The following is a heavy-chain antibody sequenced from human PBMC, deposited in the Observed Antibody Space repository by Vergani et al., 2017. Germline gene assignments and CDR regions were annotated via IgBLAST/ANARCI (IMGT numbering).Heavy chain of an antibody. D-gene: IGHD3-22*01. CDR3: ARETYYYDSSGYYYEARIDY. CDR2: IYYSGST. J-gene: IGHJ4*02. Sequence: QVQLQESGPGLVKPSQTLSLTCTVPGGSISSGDHYWSWLRQPPGKGLEWIGYIYYSGSTYDNPSLKRRVTISVDTSKNHFSLRLSSVTAADTAVYYCARETYYYDSSGYYYEARIDYWGQGTLVTVSS. V-gene: IGHV4-30-4*01. CDR1: GGSISSGDHY.